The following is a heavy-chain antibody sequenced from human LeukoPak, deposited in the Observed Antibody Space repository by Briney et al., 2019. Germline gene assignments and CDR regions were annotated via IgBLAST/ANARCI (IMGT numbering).Heavy chain of an antibody. J-gene: IGHJ6*03. CDR2: ISAYDGNT. D-gene: IGHD6-6*01. CDR1: GYTFTSYG. CDR3: ARVDSSSMPGGEYYYYMDV. V-gene: IGHV1-18*01. Sequence: ASVKVSCKASGYTFTSYGISWVRQAPGQGLEWMGWISAYDGNTNYAQKLQGRVTMTTDTSTSTAYMELRSLRSDDTAVYYCARVDSSSMPGGEYYYYMDVWGKGTTVTVSS.